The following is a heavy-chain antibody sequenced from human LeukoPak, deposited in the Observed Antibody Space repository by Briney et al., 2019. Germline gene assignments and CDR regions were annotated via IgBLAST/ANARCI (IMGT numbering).Heavy chain of an antibody. CDR3: ARDRPWNDY. CDR1: GFTFSSCW. V-gene: IGHV3-7*01. D-gene: IGHD1-1*01. Sequence: GGSLRLSCAASGFTFSSCWMSWVRQAPGKGLEWVANIKQDGSEKYYVDSVKGRFTISRDNAKNSLYLQMNSLRAEDTAVYYCARDRPWNDYWGQGTLVTVSS. J-gene: IGHJ4*02. CDR2: IKQDGSEK.